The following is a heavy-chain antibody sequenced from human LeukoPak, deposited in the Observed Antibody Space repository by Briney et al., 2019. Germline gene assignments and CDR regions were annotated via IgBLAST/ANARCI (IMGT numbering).Heavy chain of an antibody. CDR3: ASGRWFDP. Sequence: PSETLSLTCAVYGGSFSGYYWSWIRQPPGKGLEWIGEINHSGSTSYNPSLKSRVTISVDTSKNQFSLKLSSVTAADTAVYYCASGRWFDPWGQGTLVTVSS. CDR1: GGSFSGYY. CDR2: INHSGST. J-gene: IGHJ5*02. V-gene: IGHV4-34*01.